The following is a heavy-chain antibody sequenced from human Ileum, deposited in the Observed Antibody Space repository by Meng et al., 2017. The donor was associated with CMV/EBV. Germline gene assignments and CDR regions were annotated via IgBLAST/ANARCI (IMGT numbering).Heavy chain of an antibody. D-gene: IGHD3-10*01. J-gene: IGHJ4*02. CDR2: ISSNGNNK. V-gene: IGHV3-48*03. CDR1: GFNFSYYE. Sequence: GESLKISCVASGFNFSYYEMDWVRQAPGKGLEWIAYISSNGNNKYYSGSVKGRFTISRDNAKSSLYLQMNSLRADDTAVYYCARDRRSMVRAAPDFWGQGTRVTVSS. CDR3: ARDRRSMVRAAPDF.